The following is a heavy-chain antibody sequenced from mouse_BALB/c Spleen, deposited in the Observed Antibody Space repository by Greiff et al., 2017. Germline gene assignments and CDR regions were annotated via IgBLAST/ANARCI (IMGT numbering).Heavy chain of an antibody. CDR2: IYPGSGST. CDR3: ARGIGYDDYAMDY. V-gene: IGHV1-55*01. CDR1: GYNFTSYW. Sequence: QVQLQQPGAELVKPGTSVKLSCKASGYNFTSYWINWVKLRPGQGLEWIGDIYPGSGSTNYNEKFKSKATLTVDTSSSTAYMQLSSLASEDSALYYCARGIGYDDYAMDYWCQGTSVTVSS. D-gene: IGHD2-2*01. J-gene: IGHJ4*01.